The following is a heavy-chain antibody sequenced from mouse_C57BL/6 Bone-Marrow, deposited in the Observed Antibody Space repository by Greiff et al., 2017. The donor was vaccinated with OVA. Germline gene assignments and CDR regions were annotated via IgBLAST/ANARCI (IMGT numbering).Heavy chain of an antibody. Sequence: QVQLQQPGAELVRPGSSVKLSCKASGYTFTSYWMHWVKQSPIQGLEWIGNIDPSDSETHYNQKFKDKATLTVDKSSGTAYMQLRSLTSEDSAVYYCAKERFCAKDYWGQGTSVTVSS. CDR1: GYTFTSYW. J-gene: IGHJ4*01. V-gene: IGHV1-52*01. CDR3: AKERFCAKDY. D-gene: IGHD1-1*01. CDR2: IDPSDSET.